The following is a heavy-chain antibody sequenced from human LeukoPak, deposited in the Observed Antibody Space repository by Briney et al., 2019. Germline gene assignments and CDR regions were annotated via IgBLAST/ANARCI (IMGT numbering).Heavy chain of an antibody. Sequence: GGSLRLSCAASGFNFNNAWLDWVRQAPGKGLEWVSAISADGASTLYADSVNGQFTISRDNSKNTVYLQMNSLRAEDTAVYFCARWIYYFDFWGQGTLVTVSS. D-gene: IGHD2-2*03. CDR2: ISADGAST. CDR1: GFNFNNAW. CDR3: ARWIYYFDF. J-gene: IGHJ4*02. V-gene: IGHV3-23*01.